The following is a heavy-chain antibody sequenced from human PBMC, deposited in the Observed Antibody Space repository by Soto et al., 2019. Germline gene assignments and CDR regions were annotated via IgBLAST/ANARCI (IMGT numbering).Heavy chain of an antibody. J-gene: IGHJ4*02. CDR3: AKGASTTVFAFNDY. CDR2: ISWNSGNL. Sequence: EVQLVESGGGLVQPGRSLRLSCAASGFTFDDYAMHWVRQGPGKGLEWVSSISWNSGNLGYADSVKGRFTISRDNAKNSLYLHMNSLRGADTALYYCAKGASTTVFAFNDYWGQGTLVTVFS. D-gene: IGHD4-17*01. V-gene: IGHV3-9*01. CDR1: GFTFDDYA.